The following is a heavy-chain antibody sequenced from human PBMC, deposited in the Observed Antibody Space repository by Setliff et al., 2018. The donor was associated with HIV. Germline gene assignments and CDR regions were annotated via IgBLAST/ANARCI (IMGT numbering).Heavy chain of an antibody. CDR1: GGSFSGYY. V-gene: IGHV4-34*01. CDR3: VRSRQGYYYYYYMDV. CDR2: INHSGST. Sequence: PSETLSLTCAVYGGSFSGYYWSWIRQPPGKGLEWIGEINHSGSTNYNPSLKSRVTISVDTSKNQFSLNLNSVTAADTAVYYCVRSRQGYYYYYYMDVWGKGTTVTVSS. J-gene: IGHJ6*03.